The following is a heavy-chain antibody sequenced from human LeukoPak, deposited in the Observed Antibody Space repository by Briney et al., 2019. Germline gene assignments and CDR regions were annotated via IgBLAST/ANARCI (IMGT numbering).Heavy chain of an antibody. CDR3: AREGGLIVGAKRRAFDI. CDR2: INPNSGGT. J-gene: IGHJ3*02. Sequence: GASVKVSCKASGYTFTGYYMHWVRQAPGQGLEWMGWINPNSGGTSYAQKFQGRVTITRDTSTSTVYMELSSLRSEDTAVYYCAREGGLIVGAKRRAFDIWGQGTMVTVSS. V-gene: IGHV1-2*02. CDR1: GYTFTGYY. D-gene: IGHD1-26*01.